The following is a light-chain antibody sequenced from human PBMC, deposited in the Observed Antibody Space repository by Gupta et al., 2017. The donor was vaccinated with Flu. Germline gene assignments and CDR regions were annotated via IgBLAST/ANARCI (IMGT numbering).Light chain of an antibody. CDR1: QTVSTY. Sequence: AALSLSPGERATLSCRASQTVSTYLDWSKHTPGQAPRLLIYDTSVSATGIPARFRGYGYGTDFTLTISIRELEDSETSYCQRRVNWAPVTFGQGTRLELK. V-gene: IGKV3-11*01. CDR3: QRRVNWAPVT. J-gene: IGKJ5*01. CDR2: DTS.